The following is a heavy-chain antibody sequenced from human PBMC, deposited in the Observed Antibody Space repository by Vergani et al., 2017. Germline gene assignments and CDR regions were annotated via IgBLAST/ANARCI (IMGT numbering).Heavy chain of an antibody. CDR3: AKLSDIVVVPAAHTDDAFDI. Sequence: QVQLVQSGAEVKKPGASVKVSCKASGYTFTGYYMHWVRQAPGQGLEWMGWINPNSGGTNYAQKFQGRVTITADESTSTAYMELSSLRSEDTAVYYCAKLSDIVVVPAAHTDDAFDIWGQGTMVTVSS. V-gene: IGHV1-2*02. CDR2: INPNSGGT. J-gene: IGHJ3*02. CDR1: GYTFTGYY. D-gene: IGHD2-2*01.